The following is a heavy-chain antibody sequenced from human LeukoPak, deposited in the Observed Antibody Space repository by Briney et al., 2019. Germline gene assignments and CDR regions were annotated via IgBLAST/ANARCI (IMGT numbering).Heavy chain of an antibody. V-gene: IGHV1-46*01. CDR1: GYTFTSYD. D-gene: IGHD1-26*01. Sequence: ASVKVSCKASGYTFTSYDINWVRQAPGQGLEWMGIINPSGGSTSYAQKFQGRVTMTRDTSTSTVYMELSSLRSEDTAVYYCARETKWELPYYRTFDYWGQGTLVTVSS. CDR2: INPSGGST. J-gene: IGHJ4*02. CDR3: ARETKWELPYYRTFDY.